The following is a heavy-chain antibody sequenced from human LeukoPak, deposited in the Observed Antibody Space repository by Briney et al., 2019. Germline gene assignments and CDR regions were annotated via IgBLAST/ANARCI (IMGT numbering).Heavy chain of an antibody. V-gene: IGHV3-30-3*01. CDR2: ISYDGSTK. D-gene: IGHD3-9*01. Sequence: GGSLRLSCAASGFTFSNYAVYWVRQAPGKGPEWVAVISYDGSTKYYADSVRGRFTISRDNSKNTLYLQMNSLRPEDTAVYYCARGLGKYDIGSAFDLWGQGTMVTVSS. CDR3: ARGLGKYDIGSAFDL. CDR1: GFTFSNYA. J-gene: IGHJ3*01.